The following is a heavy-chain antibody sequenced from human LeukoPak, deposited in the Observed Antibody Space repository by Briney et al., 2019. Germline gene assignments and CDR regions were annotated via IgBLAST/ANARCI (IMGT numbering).Heavy chain of an antibody. D-gene: IGHD1-26*01. CDR1: GFTFSSYA. CDR2: ITSGGNT. CDR3: AKEGSGTYLEYFQH. Sequence: PGGSLRLSCAASGFTFSSYAMSWVRQAPGEGLEWVSAITSGGNTYYADSVKGRLTISGDNSKSTLYLQMNSLRAEDTAVHYCAKEGSGTYLEYFQHWGQGTLVTVS. V-gene: IGHV3-23*01. J-gene: IGHJ1*01.